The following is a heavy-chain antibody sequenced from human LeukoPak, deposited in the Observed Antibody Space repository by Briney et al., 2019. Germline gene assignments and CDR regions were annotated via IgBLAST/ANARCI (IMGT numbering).Heavy chain of an antibody. CDR3: ARVDGYNSV. J-gene: IGHJ4*02. CDR2: INHSGST. V-gene: IGHV4-34*01. CDR1: GGSFSGYY. D-gene: IGHD5-24*01. Sequence: SETLSLTCAVYGGSFSGYYWSWIRQPPGKGLEWIGEINHSGSTNYNPSLKSRVTITVDTSKNQFSLKLSSVTAADTAVYYCARVDGYNSVWGQGTLVTVSS.